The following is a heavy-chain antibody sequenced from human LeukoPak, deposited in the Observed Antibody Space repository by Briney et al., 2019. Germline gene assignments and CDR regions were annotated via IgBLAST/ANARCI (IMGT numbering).Heavy chain of an antibody. J-gene: IGHJ4*02. CDR3: ARDHNWGSDH. CDR1: GFTFSSYS. D-gene: IGHD3-16*01. CDR2: IDSSSSTL. V-gene: IGHV3-48*02. Sequence: GGSLRLSCATSGFTFSSYSMNWVRQAPGKGPEWVSYIDSSSSTLLYADSVKGRFTISRDNAKNSLYLQMNSLRDEDTAVYYCARDHNWGSDHWGQGTLVTVSS.